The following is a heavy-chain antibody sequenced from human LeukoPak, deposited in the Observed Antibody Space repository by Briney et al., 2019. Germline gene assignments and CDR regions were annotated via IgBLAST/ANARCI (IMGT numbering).Heavy chain of an antibody. CDR2: IYHSGST. J-gene: IGHJ3*02. CDR3: ASTLRGIDAFDI. CDR1: SGSISSGDYS. Sequence: SQTLSLTCAVYSGSISSGDYSWSWIRQPPGKGLEWIGYIYHSGSTYYNPSLKSRVTISVDRSKNQFSLKLSSVTAADTAVYYCASTLRGIDAFDIWGQGTMVTVSS. V-gene: IGHV4-30-2*01. D-gene: IGHD3-10*01.